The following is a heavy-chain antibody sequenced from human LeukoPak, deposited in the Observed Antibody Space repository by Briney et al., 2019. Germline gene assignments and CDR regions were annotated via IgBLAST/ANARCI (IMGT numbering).Heavy chain of an antibody. Sequence: GGSLRLSCAASGFAVSNDYVSWVRQAPGKGLEWLSVIYSGGSTHYADSVKGRFTISRDNSKNTVFFQLNSLRDDDTAVYYCAKGLHSSGWYLGYWGQGTLVTVSS. D-gene: IGHD6-19*01. CDR3: AKGLHSSGWYLGY. CDR1: GFAVSNDY. CDR2: IYSGGST. V-gene: IGHV3-66*01. J-gene: IGHJ4*02.